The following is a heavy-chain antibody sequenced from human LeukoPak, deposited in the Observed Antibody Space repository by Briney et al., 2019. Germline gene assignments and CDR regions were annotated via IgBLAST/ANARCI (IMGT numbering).Heavy chain of an antibody. D-gene: IGHD1-26*01. CDR3: ARNSEALDY. CDR2: IYYSGST. J-gene: IGHJ4*02. CDR1: GGSISSSSYY. Sequence: SETPSLTCTVSGGSISSSSYYWGWIRQPPGKGLEWIGSIYYSGSTYYNPSLKSRVTISVDTSKNQFSLKLSSVTAADTAVYYCARNSEALDYWGQGTLVTVSS. V-gene: IGHV4-39*01.